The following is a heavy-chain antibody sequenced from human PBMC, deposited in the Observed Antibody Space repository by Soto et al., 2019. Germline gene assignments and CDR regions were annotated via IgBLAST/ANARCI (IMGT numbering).Heavy chain of an antibody. Sequence: ASVKVSCKASGYTFTSYAMHWVRQAPGQRPEWMGWINAGNGNTKYSQKFQGRVTITRDTSASTAYMELSSLRSEDTAVYYCGRGSVLNWLGPWGQGTLVIFSS. CDR1: GYTFTSYA. J-gene: IGHJ5*02. D-gene: IGHD3-10*01. V-gene: IGHV1-3*01. CDR3: GRGSVLNWLGP. CDR2: INAGNGNT.